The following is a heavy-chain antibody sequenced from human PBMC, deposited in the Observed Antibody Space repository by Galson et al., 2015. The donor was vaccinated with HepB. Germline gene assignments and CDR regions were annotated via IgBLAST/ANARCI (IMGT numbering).Heavy chain of an antibody. V-gene: IGHV1-69*13. CDR3: ARDQGRVPLFDF. D-gene: IGHD3-10*01. CDR2: VIPPFDKT. CDR1: GGTFRSYG. J-gene: IGHJ4*02. Sequence: SVKVSCKASGGTFRSYGIGWVRQAPGQGLEWMGGVIPPFDKTNYAQKFQGRVTITADESTSTAYMELSSLRSEDTAVYYCARDQGRVPLFDFWGQGTLVTVSS.